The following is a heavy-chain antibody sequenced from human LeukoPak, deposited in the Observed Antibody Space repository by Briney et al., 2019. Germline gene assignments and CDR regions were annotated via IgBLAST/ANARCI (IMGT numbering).Heavy chain of an antibody. CDR1: GFTFSGYW. V-gene: IGHV3-74*01. Sequence: GGSLRLSCAASGFTFSGYWMHWVRQAPGKGLVWVSRINSDGSSTSYADSVKGRFTISRDNAKNTLYLQMNSLRAEDTAVYYCARDPFYYDILTGYDYWGQGTLVTVSS. J-gene: IGHJ4*02. CDR2: INSDGSST. CDR3: ARDPFYYDILTGYDY. D-gene: IGHD3-9*01.